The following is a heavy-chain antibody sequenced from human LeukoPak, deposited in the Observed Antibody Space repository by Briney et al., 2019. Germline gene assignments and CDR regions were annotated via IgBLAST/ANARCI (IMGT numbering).Heavy chain of an antibody. D-gene: IGHD2-2*02. V-gene: IGHV3-23*01. Sequence: GGSLRLSCEASGFTFSSYAMSWVRQAPGKGLEWVSAISGSGGSTYYADSVKGRFTISRDNSKNTLYLQMNSLRAEDTAVYYCAKGVVPAAITYYFDYWGQGTLVTVSS. CDR2: ISGSGGST. CDR1: GFTFSSYA. CDR3: AKGVVPAAITYYFDY. J-gene: IGHJ4*02.